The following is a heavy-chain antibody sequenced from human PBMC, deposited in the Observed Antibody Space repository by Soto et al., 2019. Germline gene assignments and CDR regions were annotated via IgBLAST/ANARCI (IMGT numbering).Heavy chain of an antibody. V-gene: IGHV3-13*01. Sequence: GGSLRLSCTTSGFTFSTYDMHWVRQVTGKGLEWVSGIVVAGDTYYPDSVKGRFTISRENAKNSLYLQMDSPRVEDTAVYYCARRGIDTMSGFDALDVWGLGTKVTVSS. CDR3: ARRGIDTMSGFDALDV. CDR2: IVVAGDT. D-gene: IGHD6-25*01. CDR1: GFTFSTYD. J-gene: IGHJ3*01.